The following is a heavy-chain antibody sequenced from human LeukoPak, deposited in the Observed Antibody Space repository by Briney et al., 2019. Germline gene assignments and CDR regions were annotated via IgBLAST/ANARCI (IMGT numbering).Heavy chain of an antibody. CDR1: GFTFSTYG. J-gene: IGHJ4*02. V-gene: IGHV3-74*01. CDR3: ARTISSSSTSCFLY. D-gene: IGHD2-2*01. Sequence: PGGSLRLSCAASGFTFSTYGMHWVRHAPGKGLVWVSRINSDGSSTTYADSVKGRFTISRDNAKNTLYLQMNSLRAEDTAVYYCARTISSSSTSCFLYWGQGTLVTVSS. CDR2: INSDGSST.